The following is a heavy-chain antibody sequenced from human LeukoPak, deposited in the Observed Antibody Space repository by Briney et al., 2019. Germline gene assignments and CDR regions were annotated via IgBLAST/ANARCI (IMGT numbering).Heavy chain of an antibody. D-gene: IGHD3-10*01. V-gene: IGHV4-34*01. Sequence: SETLSLTCAVYGGSFSGYYWSWIRQPPGKGLEWIGEINHSGSTNYNPSLKSRVTISVDTSKNQFSLKLSSVTAADTAVYYCAREMRIGRITMVRGVIRSFNWFDPWGQGTLVTVSS. CDR2: INHSGST. J-gene: IGHJ5*02. CDR3: AREMRIGRITMVRGVIRSFNWFDP. CDR1: GGSFSGYY.